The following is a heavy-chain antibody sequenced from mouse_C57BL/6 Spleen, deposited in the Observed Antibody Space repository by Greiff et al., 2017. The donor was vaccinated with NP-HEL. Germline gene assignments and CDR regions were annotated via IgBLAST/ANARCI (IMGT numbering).Heavy chain of an antibody. CDR2: ISDGGSYT. D-gene: IGHD2-4*01. V-gene: IGHV5-4*03. J-gene: IGHJ3*01. CDR3: ARAGLRFAY. CDR1: GFTFSSYA. Sequence: EVMLVESGGGLVKPGGSLKLSCAASGFTFSSYAMSWVRQTPEKRLEWVATISDGGSYTYYPDNVKGRFTISRDNAKNNLYLQMSHLKSEDTAMYYCARAGLRFAYWGQGTLVTVSA.